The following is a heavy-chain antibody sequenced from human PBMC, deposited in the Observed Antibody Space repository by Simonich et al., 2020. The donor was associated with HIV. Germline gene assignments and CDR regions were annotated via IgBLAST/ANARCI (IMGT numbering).Heavy chain of an antibody. D-gene: IGHD3-3*01. J-gene: IGHJ4*02. CDR2: INHSGNT. CDR1: GGSFSGYY. CDR3: ARRDRELILYFDY. V-gene: IGHV4-34*01. Sequence: QVQLQQWGAGLLKPSETLSLTCAVYGGSFSGYYWSWFRQPPGKGLEWIGEINHSGNTNYKSSLNSRATISVDKSKNQFSLKLSSVTAADTAIYYCARRDRELILYFDYWGQGNLVTVSS.